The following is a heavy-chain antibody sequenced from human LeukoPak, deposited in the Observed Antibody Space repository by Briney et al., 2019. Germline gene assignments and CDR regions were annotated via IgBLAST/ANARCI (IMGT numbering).Heavy chain of an antibody. CDR1: GYIFSNYW. V-gene: IGHV5-51*01. CDR3: ARSLTPVSY. D-gene: IGHD3-16*01. J-gene: IGHJ4*02. Sequence: GESLKISCKGSGYIFSNYWIGWVRQMPGKGLEWMGIIFPADSDTRYNPSFQDQVTISADESISTAYLQWSSLKASDTAMYYCARSLTPVSYWGQGTLVTVSS. CDR2: IFPADSDT.